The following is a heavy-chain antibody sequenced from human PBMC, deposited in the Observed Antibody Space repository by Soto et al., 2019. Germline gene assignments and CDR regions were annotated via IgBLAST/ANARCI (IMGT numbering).Heavy chain of an antibody. Sequence: QVQLVESGGGVVQPGRSLRLSCVGSGFIFSKNGMHWVRQTPGKGLEWVAVMSYDGSDTFYADSVKGRFTISRDNSKNTLFLHMSNLRAEDTAMYYCTIVRVADSALDHWGQGTLVTVSS. V-gene: IGHV3-30*03. CDR3: TIVRVADSALDH. CDR1: GFIFSKNG. D-gene: IGHD3-10*02. J-gene: IGHJ4*02. CDR2: MSYDGSDT.